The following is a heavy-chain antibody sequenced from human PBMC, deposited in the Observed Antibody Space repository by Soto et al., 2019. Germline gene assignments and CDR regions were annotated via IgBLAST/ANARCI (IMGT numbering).Heavy chain of an antibody. D-gene: IGHD5-18*01. J-gene: IGHJ5*02. CDR1: GYTSTNYG. Sequence: ASVKVSCKASGYTSTNYGMHWVRQAPGQRLDWMGGIIPIFGTTIYAQKFQGRVTITADESTSTAYMELSSLRSEDTAVYYCARVRVTAMVILYWFDPWGQGTLVTVSS. V-gene: IGHV1-69*13. CDR2: IIPIFGTT. CDR3: ARVRVTAMVILYWFDP.